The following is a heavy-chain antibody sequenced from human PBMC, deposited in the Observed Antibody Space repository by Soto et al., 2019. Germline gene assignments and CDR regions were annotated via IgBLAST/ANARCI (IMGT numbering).Heavy chain of an antibody. CDR1: GGSISSYF. CDR2: IHYSGST. D-gene: IGHD6-25*01. CDR3: ARQVSSAWPPYYYDMDV. V-gene: IGHV4-59*08. Sequence: QVQLQESGPGLVKPSETLSLTCTVSGGSISSYFWSWIRQPPGRGLEWIGHIHYSGSTNYNPSLKRRVTISVDTSKNQVSLKLSSVTAADTAMYFCARQVSSAWPPYYYDMDVWGQGTTVTVSS. J-gene: IGHJ6*02.